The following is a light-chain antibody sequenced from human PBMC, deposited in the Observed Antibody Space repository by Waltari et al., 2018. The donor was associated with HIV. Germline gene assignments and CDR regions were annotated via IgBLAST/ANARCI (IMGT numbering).Light chain of an antibody. Sequence: QSVLTQPPSASGTPGQRVTISCSGSSFNIGRTPVNWYQQLPGTAPNRLISSNKQRPTGVPDRFSRSKSGTSGAMAISGLQSEDEADYDWAAWDGSLNGVVFGGGTRLTVL. V-gene: IGLV1-44*01. CDR2: SNK. CDR1: SFNIGRTP. CDR3: AAWDGSLNGVV. J-gene: IGLJ2*01.